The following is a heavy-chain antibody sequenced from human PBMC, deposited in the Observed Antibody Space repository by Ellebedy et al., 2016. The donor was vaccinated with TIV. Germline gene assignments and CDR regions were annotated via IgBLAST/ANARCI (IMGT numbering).Heavy chain of an antibody. D-gene: IGHD6-19*01. CDR1: GFPLSSNP. CDR3: AREAYSSGWAGAFDI. V-gene: IGHV3-30*04. CDR2: ISPDGSSQ. Sequence: PGGSLRLSCAASGFPLSSNPMHWVRQAPGKGLEWVAVISPDGSSQTYADSVKGRFTISRDNSKNTLSLKMNSPRAEDTAVYYCAREAYSSGWAGAFDIWGQGTMVTVSS. J-gene: IGHJ3*02.